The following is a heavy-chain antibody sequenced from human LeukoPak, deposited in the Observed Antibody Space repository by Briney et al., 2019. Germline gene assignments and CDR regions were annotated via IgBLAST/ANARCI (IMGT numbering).Heavy chain of an antibody. CDR1: GFTFSSHG. CDR2: IRYDGSKK. J-gene: IGHJ3*02. D-gene: IGHD4-17*01. Sequence: GGSLRLSCAASGFTFSSHGMHWVRQAPGKGLEWVAFIRYDGSKKYYADSVKGRFTTSRDNSRDTLYLQMNSLRGVDTAVYYCAKTTDYGDHGSFDICGQGTMVTVSS. CDR3: AKTTDYGDHGSFDI. V-gene: IGHV3-30*02.